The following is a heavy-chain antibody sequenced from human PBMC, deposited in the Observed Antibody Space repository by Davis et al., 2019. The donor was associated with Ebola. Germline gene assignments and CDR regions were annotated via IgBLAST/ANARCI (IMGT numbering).Heavy chain of an antibody. CDR2: INPNSGGT. J-gene: IGHJ6*04. V-gene: IGHV1-2*06. CDR3: ARGGPSSYPYYYYGMDV. Sequence: ASVKVSCKASGYTFTGYYMHWVRQAPGQGLEWMGRINPNSGGTNYAQKFQGRVTMTRDTSISTAYMELSRLRSDVTAVYYCARGGPSSYPYYYYGMDVWGKGTTVTVSS. D-gene: IGHD6-6*01. CDR1: GYTFTGYY.